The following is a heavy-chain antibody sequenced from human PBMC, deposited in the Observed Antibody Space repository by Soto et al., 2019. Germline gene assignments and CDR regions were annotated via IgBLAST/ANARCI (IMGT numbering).Heavy chain of an antibody. J-gene: IGHJ6*02. D-gene: IGHD3-10*01. CDR2: INAGNGNT. CDR1: GYTFTSYA. CDR3: ARDFSSMVRGVRYYYYYGMDV. Sequence: ASVKVSCKASGYTFTSYAMHWVRQAPGQRLEWMGWINAGNGNTKYSQKLQGRVTITRDTSASTAYMELSSLRSEDTAVYYCARDFSSMVRGVRYYYYYGMDVWGQGTTVTVSS. V-gene: IGHV1-3*01.